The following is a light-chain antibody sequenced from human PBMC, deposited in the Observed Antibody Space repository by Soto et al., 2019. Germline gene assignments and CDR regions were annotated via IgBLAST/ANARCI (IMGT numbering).Light chain of an antibody. CDR1: QSVRSN. J-gene: IGKJ2*01. Sequence: EIVMTQSPVTLSVSPGERATLSCWASQSVRSNLAWYQQKPGQAPRLLIYGASTRATGIPARFSGSGSGTEFTLTISSLQSEDFAVYYCQQYNDWRTFGQGTKLEIK. CDR3: QQYNDWRT. CDR2: GAS. V-gene: IGKV3-15*01.